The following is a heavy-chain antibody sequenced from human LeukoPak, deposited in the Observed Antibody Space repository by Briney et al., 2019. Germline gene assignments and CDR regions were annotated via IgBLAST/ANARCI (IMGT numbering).Heavy chain of an antibody. D-gene: IGHD3-22*01. CDR1: GGSLSSYY. V-gene: IGHV4-59*08. CDR2: IYYSGRT. J-gene: IGHJ5*02. CDR3: ARQATASYYDLNWFDP. Sequence: SETLSLTCTVSGGSLSSYYWSWIRQPPGKGLEWIGYIYYSGRTNYNPSLRRRGTISVDTSKNQFSLKLSSVTAADTAVYYCARQATASYYDLNWFDPWGQGTLVTVSS.